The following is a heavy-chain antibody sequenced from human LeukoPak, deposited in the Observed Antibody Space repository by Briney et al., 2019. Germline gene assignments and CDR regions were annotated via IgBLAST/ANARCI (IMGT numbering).Heavy chain of an antibody. CDR1: GRSFSGYY. D-gene: IGHD3-9*01. V-gene: IGHV4-34*01. CDR3: ARGRTYYDILTGYSHSNFDY. Sequence: TSETLSLTCAVYGRSFSGYYWSWIRQPPGKGLEWIGEINHSGSNNYNPSLKSRVTISVDTSKHQFSLKLSSVTAADTAVYYCARGRTYYDILTGYSHSNFDYWGQGTLVTVSS. J-gene: IGHJ4*02. CDR2: INHSGSN.